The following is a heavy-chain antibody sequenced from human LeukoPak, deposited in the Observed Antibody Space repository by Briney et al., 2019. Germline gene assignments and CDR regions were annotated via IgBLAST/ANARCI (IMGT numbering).Heavy chain of an antibody. Sequence: GGSLRLSCAASGFTFSSYDMHWVRQATGKGLEWVSAIGYGGDTHYSGSVKGRFTISRENAKNSLCLQMNSLGAGDTAVYYCARGNILTGYTYWGQGTLVTVSS. D-gene: IGHD3-9*01. V-gene: IGHV3-13*04. J-gene: IGHJ4*02. CDR3: ARGNILTGYTY. CDR1: GFTFSSYD. CDR2: IGYGGDT.